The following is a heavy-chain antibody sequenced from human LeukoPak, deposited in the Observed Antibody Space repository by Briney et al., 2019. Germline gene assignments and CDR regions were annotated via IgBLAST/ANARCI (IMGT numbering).Heavy chain of an antibody. V-gene: IGHV3-30*18. CDR2: ISYDGSNK. CDR1: GFTFSSYG. D-gene: IGHD6-19*01. J-gene: IGHJ1*01. CDR3: AKGSSIAVAGMSLVAEYFQH. Sequence: PGGSLRLSCAASGFTFSSYGMHWVRQAPGKGLEWVAVISYDGSNKYYADSVKGRFTISRDNSKNTLYLQMNSLRAEDTAVYYCAKGSSIAVAGMSLVAEYFQHWGQGTLVTVSS.